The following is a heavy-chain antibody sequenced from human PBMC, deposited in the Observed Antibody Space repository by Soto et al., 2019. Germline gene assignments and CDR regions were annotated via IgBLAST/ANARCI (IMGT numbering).Heavy chain of an antibody. V-gene: IGHV3-73*02. Sequence: EVQLVESGGGLVQPGGSLKLSCAASGFTFSGSAMHLVRQACGYGLEWVGRIRSKANSYATAYAASVKGRFTFSRDDSKNTAYLQMKGLKTEETAVYYCTTGSIQLYDGGYCGQGHLITVSS. J-gene: IGHJ4*02. D-gene: IGHD5-18*01. CDR3: TTGSIQLYDGGY. CDR1: GFTFSGSA. CDR2: IRSKANSYAT.